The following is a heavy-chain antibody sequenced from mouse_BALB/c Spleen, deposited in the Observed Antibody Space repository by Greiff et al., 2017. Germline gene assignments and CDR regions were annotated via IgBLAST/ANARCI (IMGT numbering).Heavy chain of an antibody. J-gene: IGHJ4*01. D-gene: IGHD1-1*01. CDR3: TSYYYGSRDYAMDY. CDR1: GFTFSNYW. Sequence: DVKLVESGGGLVQPGGSMKLSCVASGFTFSNYWMNWVRQSPEKGLEWVAEIRLKSNNYATHYAESVKGRFTISRDDSKSSVYLQMNNLRAEDTGIYYCTSYYYGSRDYAMDYWGQGTSVTVSS. V-gene: IGHV6-6*02. CDR2: IRLKSNNYAT.